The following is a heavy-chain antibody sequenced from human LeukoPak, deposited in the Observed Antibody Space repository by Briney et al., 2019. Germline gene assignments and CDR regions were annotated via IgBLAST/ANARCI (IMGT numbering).Heavy chain of an antibody. CDR2: IYYSGST. Sequence: SETLFLTCTVSGGSISSSSYYWGWIRQPPGKGLERIGSIYYSGSTYYNPSLKSRVTISVDTSKNQFSLKLSSVTAADTAVYYCASAVEQQLGDDAFDIWGQGTMVTVSS. CDR3: ASAVEQQLGDDAFDI. J-gene: IGHJ3*02. D-gene: IGHD6-13*01. V-gene: IGHV4-39*01. CDR1: GGSISSSSYY.